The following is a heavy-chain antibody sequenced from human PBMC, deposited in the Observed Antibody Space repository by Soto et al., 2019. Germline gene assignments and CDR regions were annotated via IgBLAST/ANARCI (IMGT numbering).Heavy chain of an antibody. CDR1: GGSISTYY. V-gene: IGHV4-59*01. CDR3: ARNNWTDAFR. J-gene: IGHJ4*02. CDR2: IYYSGTT. D-gene: IGHD1-20*01. Sequence: QVRLQESGPGLVKPSETLSLTCTVSGGSISTYYWSWIRQPPGKGLEWIGYIYYSGTTNYNPSLKSRVTIAVDTSKNQFSLKLTSVTAADTAVYYCARNNWTDAFRWGQGTLVTVSS.